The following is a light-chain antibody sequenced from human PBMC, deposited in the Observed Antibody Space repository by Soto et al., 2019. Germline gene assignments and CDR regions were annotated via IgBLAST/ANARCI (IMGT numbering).Light chain of an antibody. CDR1: QGISIW. V-gene: IGKV1-12*01. Sequence: DIQMTQSTSSVSASVGDRVTITCRASQGISIWLAWYQQKPGKAPKLLIYLASSLQSGVPSRFSGSGSGTDFTLTITSLQPEDFETYYCQQTNSFPLTFGGGTKVEIQ. J-gene: IGKJ4*01. CDR3: QQTNSFPLT. CDR2: LAS.